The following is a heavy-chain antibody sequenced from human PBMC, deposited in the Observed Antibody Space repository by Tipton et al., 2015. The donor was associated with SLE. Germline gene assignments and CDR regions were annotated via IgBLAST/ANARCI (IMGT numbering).Heavy chain of an antibody. Sequence: TLSLTCTVSGGSISSGSYYWSWIRQPAGKGLEWIGRIYTSGSTNYNPSLKSRVTISVDTSKNQFSLKLSSVTAADTAVYYCARDLRFLDISPYYGMDVWGQGTTVTVSS. CDR3: ARDLRFLDISPYYGMDV. J-gene: IGHJ6*02. D-gene: IGHD3-3*01. CDR1: GGSISSGSYY. V-gene: IGHV4-61*02. CDR2: IYTSGST.